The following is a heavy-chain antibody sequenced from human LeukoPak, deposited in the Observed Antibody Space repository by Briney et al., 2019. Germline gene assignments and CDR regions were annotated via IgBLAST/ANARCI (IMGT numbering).Heavy chain of an antibody. CDR1: GYTFTSYA. D-gene: IGHD6-13*01. CDR3: ARDRQQLALTFDY. Sequence: GASVKVSCKASGYTFTSYAMHWVRQAPGQRLEWMGWINAGNGNTKYSQKFQGRVTITRDTSASTAYMELRSLRSEDTAVYYCARDRQQLALTFDYWGQGTLVTVSS. J-gene: IGHJ4*02. V-gene: IGHV1-3*01. CDR2: INAGNGNT.